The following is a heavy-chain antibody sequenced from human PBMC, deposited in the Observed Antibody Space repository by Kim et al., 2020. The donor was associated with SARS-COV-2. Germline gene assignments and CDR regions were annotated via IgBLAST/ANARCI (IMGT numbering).Heavy chain of an antibody. D-gene: IGHD4-17*01. Sequence: GGSLRLSCAASGFTFSTYWMTWVRQAPGKGLEWVANINQGGTEKYCVDSVKGRFTISRDNAKNSLFLDVNSLRVEDTAVYYCARTHYGDYVWGQGTLVTVSS. J-gene: IGHJ4*02. V-gene: IGHV3-7*01. CDR3: ARTHYGDYV. CDR1: GFTFSTYW. CDR2: INQGGTEK.